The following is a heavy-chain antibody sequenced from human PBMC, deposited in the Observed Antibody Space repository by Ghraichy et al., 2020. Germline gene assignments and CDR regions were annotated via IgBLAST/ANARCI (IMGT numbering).Heavy chain of an antibody. Sequence: GGSLRLSCAASGFTFSNFAMHWVRQAPDKGLEWVAVISCDGSDKYYADSVKGRFTISRDNSKNTLFLQMNSLRADDTAVYYCARVGGIAAAGSIHYYYYMDVWGKGTTVTVSS. CDR3: ARVGGIAAAGSIHYYYYMDV. V-gene: IGHV3-30*04. D-gene: IGHD6-13*01. CDR2: ISCDGSDK. CDR1: GFTFSNFA. J-gene: IGHJ6*03.